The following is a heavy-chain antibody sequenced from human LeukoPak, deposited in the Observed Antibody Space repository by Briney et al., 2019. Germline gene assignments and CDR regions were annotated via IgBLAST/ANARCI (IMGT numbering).Heavy chain of an antibody. Sequence: GGSLRLSCAASGFTFSRFWMSWVRQAPGKGLEWVANIKQDGGETYYVDSVRGRFTVSRDNAKNSLYLQMNSLRADDTAVYYCAREDSGSYYPRVRHYFDYWGQGTLVTVSS. J-gene: IGHJ4*02. CDR1: GFTFSRFW. D-gene: IGHD1-26*01. CDR2: IKQDGGET. V-gene: IGHV3-7*01. CDR3: AREDSGSYYPRVRHYFDY.